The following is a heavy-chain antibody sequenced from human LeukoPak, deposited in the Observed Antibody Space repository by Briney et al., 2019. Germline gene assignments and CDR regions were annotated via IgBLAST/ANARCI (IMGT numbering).Heavy chain of an antibody. CDR2: ISSSGSTI. Sequence: PGGSLRLSCAASGFTFSSYEMNWVRQAPGKGLEWVSYISSSGSTIYYADSVKGRFTISRDNAKNSLYLQMNSLRAEDTAVYYCAREISGYDPQPDALDIWGQGTMVTVSS. D-gene: IGHD5-12*01. CDR1: GFTFSSYE. CDR3: AREISGYDPQPDALDI. V-gene: IGHV3-48*03. J-gene: IGHJ3*02.